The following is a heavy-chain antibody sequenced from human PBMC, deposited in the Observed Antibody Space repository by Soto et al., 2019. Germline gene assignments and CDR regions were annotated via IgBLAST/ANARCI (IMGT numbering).Heavy chain of an antibody. J-gene: IGHJ6*02. CDR1: GYTFTSYG. V-gene: IGHV1-18*01. CDR2: ISAYNGNT. Sequence: ASVKVSCKASGYTFTSYGISWVRQAPGQGLEWMGWISAYNGNTNYAQKFQGRVTMTRDTSISTAYMELSRLRSDDTAVYYCARDQITMVRGGDYYYYGMDVWGQGTTVTVSS. CDR3: ARDQITMVRGGDYYYYGMDV. D-gene: IGHD3-10*01.